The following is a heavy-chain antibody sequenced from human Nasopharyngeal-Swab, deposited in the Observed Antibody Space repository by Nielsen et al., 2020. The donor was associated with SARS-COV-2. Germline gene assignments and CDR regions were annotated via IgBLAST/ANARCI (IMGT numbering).Heavy chain of an antibody. D-gene: IGHD3-3*01. J-gene: IGHJ4*02. CDR1: GFSLTNARMG. V-gene: IGHV2-26*01. Sequence: SGPTLVKPTETGTLTCTVSGFSLTNARMGVSWIRQPPGKALEWLAHIFSNDAKSYSTSLKSRLTISKDTSKSQVVLTMTNMDPVDTATYYCARAIFGVVAIDYWGPGTLVTVSS. CDR2: IFSNDAK. CDR3: ARAIFGVVAIDY.